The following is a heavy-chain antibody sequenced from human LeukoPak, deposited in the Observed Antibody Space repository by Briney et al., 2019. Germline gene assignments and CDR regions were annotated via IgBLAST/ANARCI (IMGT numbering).Heavy chain of an antibody. CDR3: ARLIYYGSGRTYFFDS. V-gene: IGHV5-51*01. J-gene: IGHJ4*02. CDR1: GYSFNTFW. Sequence: GESLKISCEGSGYSFNTFWIGWVRQTPETGLEWMGNIYPSDSETKYRPSFQGQVTFSLDKSINTAYLRLSSLKASDTAMYYCARLIYYGSGRTYFFDSWGQGTLVTVSS. D-gene: IGHD3-10*01. CDR2: IYPSDSET.